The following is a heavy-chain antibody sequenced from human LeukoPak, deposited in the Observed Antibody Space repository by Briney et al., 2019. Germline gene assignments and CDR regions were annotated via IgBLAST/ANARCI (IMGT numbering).Heavy chain of an antibody. D-gene: IGHD3-16*02. V-gene: IGHV4-59*01. CDR2: IYYSGST. CDR3: ARAAPQIRLGELSLSPIYYYYYGMDV. CDR1: GGSISSYY. Sequence: SETLSLTCTVSGGSISSYYWSWIRQPPGKGLEWIGYIYYSGSTNCNPSLKSRVTISVDTSKNQFSLKLSSVTAADTAVYYCARAAPQIRLGELSLSPIYYYYYGMDVWGQGTTVTVSS. J-gene: IGHJ6*02.